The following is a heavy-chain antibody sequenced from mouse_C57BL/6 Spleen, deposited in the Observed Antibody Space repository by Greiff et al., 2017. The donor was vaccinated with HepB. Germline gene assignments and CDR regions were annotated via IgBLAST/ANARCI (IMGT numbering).Heavy chain of an antibody. D-gene: IGHD1-2*01. CDR1: GFTFSSYA. CDR3: ARGLGRHYYAMDY. J-gene: IGHJ4*01. V-gene: IGHV5-4*03. CDR2: ISDGGSYT. Sequence: DVMLVESGGGLVKPGGSLKLSCAASGFTFSSYAMSWVRQTPEKRLEWVATISDGGSYTYYPDNVKGRFTISRDNAKNNLYLQMSHLKSEDTAMYYCARGLGRHYYAMDYWGQGTSVTVSS.